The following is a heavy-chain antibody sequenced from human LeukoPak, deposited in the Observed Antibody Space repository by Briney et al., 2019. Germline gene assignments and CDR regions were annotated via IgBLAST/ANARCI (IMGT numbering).Heavy chain of an antibody. D-gene: IGHD4/OR15-4a*01. Sequence: SETLSLICTVSGGSISLYYWSWIRQPPGKGLEWIGYIYYGGSTNYNPSLKSRVTISVDTSNKQFSLSLGSVTAADTAFYFRAGSASGTWLDSWGQGTLVTVSS. CDR2: IYYGGST. V-gene: IGHV4-59*01. CDR1: GGSISLYY. CDR3: AGSASGTWLDS. J-gene: IGHJ5*01.